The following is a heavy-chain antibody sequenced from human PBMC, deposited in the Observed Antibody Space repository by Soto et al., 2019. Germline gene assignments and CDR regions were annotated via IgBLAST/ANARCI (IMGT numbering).Heavy chain of an antibody. CDR3: AKGDNLGPKTGYAFDP. CDR1: GDSVSSNTAS. J-gene: IGHJ5*02. V-gene: IGHV6-1*01. Sequence: PSQTLSLTCAISGDSVSSNTASWNWIRQSPSRGLEWLGRTYFRSKGYNDYAVSVKSRIIINPDTSNNQFSLQLNSVTPEDTAVYFCAKGDNLGPKTGYAFDPWGQGIRVTVS. D-gene: IGHD5-12*01. CDR2: TYFRSKGYN.